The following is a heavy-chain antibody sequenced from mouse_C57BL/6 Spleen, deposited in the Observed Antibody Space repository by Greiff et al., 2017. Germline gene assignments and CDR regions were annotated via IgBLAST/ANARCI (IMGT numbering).Heavy chain of an antibody. Sequence: QVQLLQSGPELVQPGASVKISCTASGYSFTSYYIHWVKQRPGQGLEWIGWLYPGSGNTKYNEKFKGKATLTADTSSSTAYMQLSSLTSEDSAVYYCARAEGVSFAYWGQGTLVTVSA. D-gene: IGHD3-3*01. V-gene: IGHV1-66*01. CDR2: LYPGSGNT. CDR1: GYSFTSYY. CDR3: ARAEGVSFAY. J-gene: IGHJ3*01.